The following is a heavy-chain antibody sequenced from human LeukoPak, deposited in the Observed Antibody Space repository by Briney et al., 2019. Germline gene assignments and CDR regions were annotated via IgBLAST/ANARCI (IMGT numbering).Heavy chain of an antibody. J-gene: IGHJ4*02. CDR1: GFTFTSSA. Sequence: SVKVSCKASGFTFTSSAVQWVRQARGQRLEWIGWIVVGSGNTNYAQKFQERVTITKDMSTSTAYMELSSLRSEDTAVYYCAALSFSSGWYVPDDYWGQGTLVTVSS. D-gene: IGHD6-19*01. CDR3: AALSFSSGWYVPDDY. V-gene: IGHV1-58*01. CDR2: IVVGSGNT.